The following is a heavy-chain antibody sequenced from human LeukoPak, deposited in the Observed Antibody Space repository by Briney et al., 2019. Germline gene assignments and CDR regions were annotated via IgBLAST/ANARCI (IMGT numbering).Heavy chain of an antibody. V-gene: IGHV3-7*01. Sequence: GGSLRLSCAAPGFTFSSYWMSWVRQAPGKGLEWVANIKQDGSEKYYVDSVKGRFTISRDNAKSSLYLQMNSLRAEDTAVYYCASQNDYGGNCFFEYWGQGTLVTVSS. D-gene: IGHD4-23*01. CDR3: ASQNDYGGNCFFEY. J-gene: IGHJ4*02. CDR2: IKQDGSEK. CDR1: GFTFSSYW.